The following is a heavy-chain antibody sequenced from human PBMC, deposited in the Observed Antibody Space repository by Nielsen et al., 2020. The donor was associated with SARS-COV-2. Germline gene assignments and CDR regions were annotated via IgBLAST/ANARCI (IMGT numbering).Heavy chain of an antibody. CDR3: ARDQAYYDGGLDY. D-gene: IGHD3-22*01. Sequence: GGSLRLSCAASGFTFSSYSMNWVRQAPGKGLEWVSSISSSSSYIYYADSVKGRFTISRDNAKNSLYLQMNSLRAEDTAVYYCARDQAYYDGGLDYWGQGTLVTVSS. V-gene: IGHV3-21*01. J-gene: IGHJ4*02. CDR1: GFTFSSYS. CDR2: ISSSSSYI.